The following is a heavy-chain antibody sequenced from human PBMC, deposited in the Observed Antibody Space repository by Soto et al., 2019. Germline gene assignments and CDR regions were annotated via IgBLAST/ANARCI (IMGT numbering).Heavy chain of an antibody. V-gene: IGHV1-3*01. CDR2: INAGNGNT. CDR1: GYTFTSYA. D-gene: IGHD2-15*01. CDR3: ASEYCSGGSCSLYYGMDV. J-gene: IGHJ6*02. Sequence: QVQLVQSGAEVKKPGASVKVSCKASGYTFTSYAMHWVRQAPGQRLEWMGWINAGNGNTKYSQKYQGRVTITRDTSTSTAYMWLSSLRSEETAVYYYASEYCSGGSCSLYYGMDVWGQGTTVTVSS.